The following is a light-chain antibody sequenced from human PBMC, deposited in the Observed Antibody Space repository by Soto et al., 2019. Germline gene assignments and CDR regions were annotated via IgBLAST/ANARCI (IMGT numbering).Light chain of an antibody. J-gene: IGKJ1*01. Sequence: ESVLTQSPGTLSLSPGERATLSCRASQSVSTSYLAWYQRKPGQAPRLLIYGASSRATGIPDRFSGSGSGTDFTLTINRLEPEDFAVYYCQRYGSSPSWTFGQGTKVEIK. CDR3: QRYGSSPSWT. CDR2: GAS. V-gene: IGKV3-20*01. CDR1: QSVSTSY.